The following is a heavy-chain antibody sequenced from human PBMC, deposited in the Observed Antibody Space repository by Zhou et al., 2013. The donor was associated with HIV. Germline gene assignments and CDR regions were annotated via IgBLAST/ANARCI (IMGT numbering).Heavy chain of an antibody. CDR3: ARGFIAAAGTPPIHFDY. D-gene: IGHD6-13*01. J-gene: IGHJ4*02. CDR2: MNPNSGNT. CDR1: GYNFINYD. V-gene: IGHV1-8*01. Sequence: QVHLMQSGAEVKKPGASVRVSCKASGYNFINYDINWVRQATGQGLEWMGWMNPNSGNTGYARKFQGRLTMTTNTSISTAFMELRSLRSEDTAIYFCARGFIAAAGTPPIHFDYWGPGTVVTVSA.